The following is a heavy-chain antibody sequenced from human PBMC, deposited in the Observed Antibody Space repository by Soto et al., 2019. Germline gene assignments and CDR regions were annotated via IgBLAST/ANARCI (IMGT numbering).Heavy chain of an antibody. V-gene: IGHV1-2*04. Sequence: QVQLVQSGAEVKKPGASVKVSCKASGYTFTGYYMHWVRQAPGQGLEWMGWINPNSGGTNYAQKFQGWVTMTRDTSISTAYMELSRLRSDDTAVYYCARDRYSSSWYEYYYYGMDVWGQGTTVTVSS. CDR1: GYTFTGYY. J-gene: IGHJ6*02. D-gene: IGHD6-13*01. CDR2: INPNSGGT. CDR3: ARDRYSSSWYEYYYYGMDV.